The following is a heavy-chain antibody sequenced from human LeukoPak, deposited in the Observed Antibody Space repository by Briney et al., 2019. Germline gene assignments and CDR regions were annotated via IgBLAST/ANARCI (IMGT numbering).Heavy chain of an antibody. V-gene: IGHV3-23*01. Sequence: GGSLRLSCAASGAAFSKYGMKWVRQAAGAGLEYISGISRSGDITRYADSVKGRFTISRDNVKNTLYLQMNSLRAEDTAVYYCARLVLRGMDVWGQGTTVTVSS. CDR1: GAAFSKYG. J-gene: IGHJ6*02. D-gene: IGHD3-10*01. CDR2: ISRSGDIT. CDR3: ARLVLRGMDV.